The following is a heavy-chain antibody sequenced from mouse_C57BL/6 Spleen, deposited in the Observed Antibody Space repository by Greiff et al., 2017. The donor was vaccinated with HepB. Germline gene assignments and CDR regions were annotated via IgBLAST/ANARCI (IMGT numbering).Heavy chain of an antibody. Sequence: VQLKQSGPELVKPGASVKISCKASGYTFTDYYMNWVKQSHGKSLEWIGDINPNNGGTSYNQKFKGKATLTVDKSSSTAYMELRSLTSEDSAVYYCARWGLTGRYFDVWGTGTTVTVSS. D-gene: IGHD4-1*01. V-gene: IGHV1-26*01. CDR3: ARWGLTGRYFDV. J-gene: IGHJ1*03. CDR1: GYTFTDYY. CDR2: INPNNGGT.